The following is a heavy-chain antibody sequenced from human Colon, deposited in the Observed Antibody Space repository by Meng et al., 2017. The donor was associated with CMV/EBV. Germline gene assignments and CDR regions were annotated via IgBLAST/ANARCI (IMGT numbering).Heavy chain of an antibody. V-gene: IGHV3-53*01. Sequence: GGSLRLSCVVSGISVSGNYMTWVRQAPGKGLEWLSVIYSSGRTFYGDSAKGRFTISRDTSPNTVYLQMDTLRVEDTAMYYCARVSSAGLALDVWGQGTMVTVSS. CDR1: GISVSGNY. D-gene: IGHD3-22*01. CDR2: IYSSGRT. J-gene: IGHJ3*01. CDR3: ARVSSAGLALDV.